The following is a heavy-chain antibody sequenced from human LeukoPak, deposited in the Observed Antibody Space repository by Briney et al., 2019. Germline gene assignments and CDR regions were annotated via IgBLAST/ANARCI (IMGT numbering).Heavy chain of an antibody. J-gene: IGHJ4*02. CDR3: ARYTTSVDY. CDR2: TYYSGST. CDR1: GGSISSYY. D-gene: IGHD1-26*01. V-gene: IGHV4-59*01. Sequence: SETLSLTCTVSGGSISSYYWSWIRQSPGKGLEWIGYTYYSGSTNYNPSLKSRVTISVDTSKNQFSLKLSSVTAADTAVYYCARYTTSVDYWGQGTLVTVSS.